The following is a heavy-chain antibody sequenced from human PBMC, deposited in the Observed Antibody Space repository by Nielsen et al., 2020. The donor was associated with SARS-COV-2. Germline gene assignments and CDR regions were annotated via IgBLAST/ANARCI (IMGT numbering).Heavy chain of an antibody. J-gene: IGHJ4*02. CDR1: GFTFSSYS. CDR3: ARDRLFDY. D-gene: IGHD3-16*01. CDR2: ISSSSSYI. Sequence: GESLKISCAASGFTFSSYSMNWVRQAPGKGLEWVSSISSSSSYIYYADSVKGRFTISRDNAKNSLYLQMNSLRAEDTAVYYCARDRLFDYWGQGTLVTVSS. V-gene: IGHV3-21*01.